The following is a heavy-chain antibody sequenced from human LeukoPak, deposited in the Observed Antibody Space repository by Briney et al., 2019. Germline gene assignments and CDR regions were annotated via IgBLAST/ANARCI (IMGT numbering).Heavy chain of an antibody. J-gene: IGHJ5*02. V-gene: IGHV1-69*04. CDR1: GGTFSSYA. D-gene: IGHD3-10*01. Sequence: VASVKVSCKASGGTFSSYAISWVRQAPGQGLEWMGRIIPILGIANYAQKFQGRVTITADKSTSTAYMELSSLRSEDTAVYYCVPSMVRGVHRWFDPWGQGTLVTVSS. CDR2: IIPILGIA. CDR3: VPSMVRGVHRWFDP.